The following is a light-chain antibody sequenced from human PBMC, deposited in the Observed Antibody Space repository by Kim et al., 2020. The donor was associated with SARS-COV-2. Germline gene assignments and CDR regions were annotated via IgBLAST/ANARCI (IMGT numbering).Light chain of an antibody. CDR2: KAS. CDR1: QIIHIW. J-gene: IGKJ1*01. CDR3: QQYDVHPET. Sequence: ASVGDRVTISCRASQIIHIWLAWFQQKPGKAPRVLMYKASTLESGVPSRFSGSGSGTEFTLTINSLQPDDFATYYCQQYDVHPETFGQGTKVDIK. V-gene: IGKV1-5*03.